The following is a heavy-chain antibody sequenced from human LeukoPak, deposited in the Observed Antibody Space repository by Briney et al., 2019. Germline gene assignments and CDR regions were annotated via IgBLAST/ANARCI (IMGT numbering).Heavy chain of an antibody. D-gene: IGHD4-17*01. CDR3: ARGAYGDYGGDAFDI. V-gene: IGHV3-30*04. J-gene: IGHJ3*02. CDR1: GFTFSSYA. CDR2: ISYDGSNK. Sequence: GGSLRLSCAASGFTFSSYAMHWVRQAPGKGLEWVAVISYDGSNKYYADSVKGRFTISRDNSKNTLYLQMNSLRAEDTAVYYCARGAYGDYGGDAFDIWGQGTMVTVSS.